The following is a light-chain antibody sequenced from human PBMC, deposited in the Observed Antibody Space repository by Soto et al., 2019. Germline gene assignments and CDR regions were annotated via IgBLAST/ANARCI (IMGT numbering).Light chain of an antibody. CDR2: PAS. CDR1: QSVSSSY. J-gene: IGKJ1*01. V-gene: IGKV3-20*01. CDR3: QQYGSSPWT. Sequence: IVLTQSPGTLSLSPGERSTLSCRASQSVSSSYLAWYQQKPGQAPRLLIYPASSRATGIPDRFSGSGSGTDFTLTISRLEPEDFAVYYCQQYGSSPWTFGQGTKVEIK.